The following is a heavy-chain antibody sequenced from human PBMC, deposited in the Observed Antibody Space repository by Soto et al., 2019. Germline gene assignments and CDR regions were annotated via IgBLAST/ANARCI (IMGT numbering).Heavy chain of an antibody. Sequence: ASVKVSRKASGYTFTSYAMHWVRQAPGQRLEWMGWINAGNGNTKYSQKFQGRVTITRDTSASTAYMELSSLRSEDTAVYYCARGSSDSSGYYYENPFDYWGQGTLVTVSS. CDR1: GYTFTSYA. CDR3: ARGSSDSSGYYYENPFDY. D-gene: IGHD3-22*01. J-gene: IGHJ4*02. CDR2: INAGNGNT. V-gene: IGHV1-3*01.